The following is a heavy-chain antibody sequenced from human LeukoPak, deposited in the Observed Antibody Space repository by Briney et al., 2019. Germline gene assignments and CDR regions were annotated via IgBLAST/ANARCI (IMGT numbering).Heavy chain of an antibody. CDR2: IYYSGTT. J-gene: IGHJ4*02. V-gene: IGHV4-39*01. Sequence: SETLSLTCTVSGGSISSSHYYWGWIRQPPGKGLEWIGSIYYSGTTYYNPSLESRVTISDDTSKNRFSLMLTSVTAADTAVYYCARHVRFLEWLSSYYFDYWGQGTLVTVSS. D-gene: IGHD3-3*01. CDR3: ARHVRFLEWLSSYYFDY. CDR1: GGSISSSHYY.